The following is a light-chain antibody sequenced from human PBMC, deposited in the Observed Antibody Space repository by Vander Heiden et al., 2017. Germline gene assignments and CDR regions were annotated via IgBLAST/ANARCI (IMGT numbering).Light chain of an antibody. V-gene: IGKV1-5*01. J-gene: IGKJ1*01. CDR3: QQYNSYSPTWT. CDR2: DAP. CDR1: QSISSW. Sequence: DIQMTQSPSTLSASVGDRVTITCRASQSISSWLAWYQQKPGKAPKLLIYDAPSLERGVPSRFSGSGSGTEFTLTISSRQPDDFATYYCQQYNSYSPTWTFGQGTKVEIK.